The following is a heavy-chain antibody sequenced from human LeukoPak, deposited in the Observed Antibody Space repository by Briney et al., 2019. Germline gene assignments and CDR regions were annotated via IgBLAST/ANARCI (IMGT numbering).Heavy chain of an antibody. D-gene: IGHD4-17*01. J-gene: IGHJ4*02. CDR2: IIPIFGTA. Sequence: SVKVSCKASGDTFSTYSLSWVRQAPAQGLEWMGGIIPIFGTANYAQNFQGRITITADKSTSTAYMELSSLRSEDTAVYYCARDHYGDYAFDYWGQGTLVTVSS. CDR3: ARDHYGDYAFDY. CDR1: GDTFSTYS. V-gene: IGHV1-69*06.